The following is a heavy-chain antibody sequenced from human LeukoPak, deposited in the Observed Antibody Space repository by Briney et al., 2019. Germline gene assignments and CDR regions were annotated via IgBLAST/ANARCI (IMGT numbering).Heavy chain of an antibody. CDR3: TREGGGWPLDY. CDR2: LNPKSGDT. D-gene: IGHD1-26*01. Sequence: GASVKVSCKAFGYTFTGYYMHWVRQAPGQGLEWMGRLNPKSGDTDYAQKFQGRVTMTRDTSISTAYMELSRLRSDVTAVYYCTREGGGWPLDYWGQGTLVTVSS. CDR1: GYTFTGYY. V-gene: IGHV1-2*06. J-gene: IGHJ4*02.